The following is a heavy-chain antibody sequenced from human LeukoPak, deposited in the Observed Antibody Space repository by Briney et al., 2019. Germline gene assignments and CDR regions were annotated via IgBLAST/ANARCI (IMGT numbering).Heavy chain of an antibody. D-gene: IGHD3-22*01. CDR3: ARPSRPMIYYMDV. V-gene: IGHV4-34*01. CDR1: GGSFSGYY. CDR2: ISHSGST. Sequence: KPSETLSLTCAVYGGSFSGYYWSWIRQPPGKGLEWIGEISHSGSTNYNPSLKSRVTISVDTSKNQFSLKLSSVTAADTAVYYCARPSRPMIYYMDVWGKGTTVTVSS. J-gene: IGHJ6*03.